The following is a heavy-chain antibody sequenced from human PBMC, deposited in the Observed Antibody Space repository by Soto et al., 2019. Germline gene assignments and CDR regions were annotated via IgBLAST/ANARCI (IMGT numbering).Heavy chain of an antibody. CDR1: GGSINSSSYF. CDR2: IYYSGST. V-gene: IGHV4-39*01. D-gene: IGHD6-19*01. Sequence: KPSETLSLTCSVSGGSINSSSYFWGWVRQPPGKGLEWIGSIYYSGSTYYNPSLRSRVTISVDTSKNQFSLKLSSVTAADTAVFYCARHYSSGSRNWFDPWGQGTLVTLSS. CDR3: ARHYSSGSRNWFDP. J-gene: IGHJ5*02.